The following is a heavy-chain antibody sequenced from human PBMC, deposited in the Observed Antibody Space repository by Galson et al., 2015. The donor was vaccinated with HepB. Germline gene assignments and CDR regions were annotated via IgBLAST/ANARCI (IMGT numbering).Heavy chain of an antibody. J-gene: IGHJ4*02. CDR3: ARYSGDILTGNGDFDY. CDR1: GFTVRSYG. Sequence: SLRLSCAASGFTVRSYGMSWVRQAPGKGLEWVANIKRDGGKKYYVDSVKGRFTISRDKAKNSLYLQMNSLRAEDTAVYYCARYSGDILTGNGDFDYWGQGTLVTVSS. V-gene: IGHV3-7*03. D-gene: IGHD3-9*01. CDR2: IKRDGGKK.